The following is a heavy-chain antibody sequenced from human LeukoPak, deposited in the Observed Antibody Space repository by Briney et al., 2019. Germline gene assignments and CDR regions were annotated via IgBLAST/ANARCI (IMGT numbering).Heavy chain of an antibody. CDR3: AREPDNWNDDY. V-gene: IGHV1-2*02. J-gene: IGHJ4*02. CDR2: INPNSGGT. D-gene: IGHD1-1*01. CDR1: GYTFTSYG. Sequence: ASVKVSCKASGYTFTSYGISWVRQAPGQGLEWMGWINPNSGGTNYAQKFQGRVTMTRDTSISTAYMELSRLRSDDTAVYYCAREPDNWNDDYWGQGTLVTASS.